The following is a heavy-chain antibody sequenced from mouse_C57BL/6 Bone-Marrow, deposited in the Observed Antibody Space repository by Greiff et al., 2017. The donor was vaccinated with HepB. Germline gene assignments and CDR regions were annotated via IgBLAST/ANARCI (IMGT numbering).Heavy chain of an antibody. CDR3: ARLFYYAMDY. CDR2: ISGGGGNT. Sequence: EVMLVESGGGLVKPGGSLKLSCAASGFTFSSYTMSWVRQTPEKRLEWVATISGGGGNTYYPDSVKGRFTFSRDNAKNTLYLQMSSLRSEDTALYYCARLFYYAMDYWGQGTSVTVSS. CDR1: GFTFSSYT. J-gene: IGHJ4*01. V-gene: IGHV5-9*01.